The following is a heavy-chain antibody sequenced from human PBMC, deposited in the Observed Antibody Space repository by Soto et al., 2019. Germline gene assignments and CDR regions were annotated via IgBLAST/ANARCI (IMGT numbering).Heavy chain of an antibody. CDR2: ISYDGSNK. Sequence: GGSLRLSCAASGFTFSSYAMHWVRQAPGKGLEWVAVISYDGSNKYYADSVKGRFTISRDNSKNTLYLQMNSLRAEDTAVYYCARESGYSASYGMDVWGQGTTVTVSS. V-gene: IGHV3-30-3*01. CDR3: ARESGYSASYGMDV. CDR1: GFTFSSYA. J-gene: IGHJ6*02. D-gene: IGHD5-12*01.